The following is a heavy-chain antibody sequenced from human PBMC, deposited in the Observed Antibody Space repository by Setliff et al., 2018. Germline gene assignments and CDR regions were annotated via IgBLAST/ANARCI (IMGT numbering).Heavy chain of an antibody. V-gene: IGHV4-61*01. CDR2: IYTSGTA. J-gene: IGHJ5*02. CDR3: ARAGGYYGSGSYYNDGWFDP. Sequence: SETLSLTCRVSGGSISSGNYYWTWIRQPPGKGLEWIGYIYTSGTAIYNPSLRSRVTISVDMSKKQFSLKLSSVTAADTAVYYCARAGGYYGSGSYYNDGWFDPWGQGTLVTVSS. D-gene: IGHD3-10*01. CDR1: GGSISSGNYY.